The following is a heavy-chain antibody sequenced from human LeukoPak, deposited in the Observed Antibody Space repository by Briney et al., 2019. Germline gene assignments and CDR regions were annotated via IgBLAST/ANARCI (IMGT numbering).Heavy chain of an antibody. D-gene: IGHD3-22*01. V-gene: IGHV5-51*01. CDR2: IYPGDSDT. J-gene: IGHJ4*02. CDR3: ARPYDSSGYSLTGY. CDR1: GYPFTSYW. Sequence: GGSLQISCQGSGYPFTSYWIGWGRPVPGKGREWMGIIYPGDSDTRYSPSFQGQVTISADKSISTAYLQWSSLKASDTAMYYCARPYDSSGYSLTGYWGQGTLVTVSS.